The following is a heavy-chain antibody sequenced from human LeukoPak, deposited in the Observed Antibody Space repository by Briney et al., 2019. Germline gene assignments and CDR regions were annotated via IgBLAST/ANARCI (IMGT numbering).Heavy chain of an antibody. J-gene: IGHJ6*03. CDR2: INHSGST. V-gene: IGHV4-34*01. CDR1: GGSFSGYY. D-gene: IGHD1-26*01. CDR3: ARHSPLDWVYYYYMDV. Sequence: SETLSLTCAVYGGSFSGYYWSWIRQPPGKGLERIGEINHSGSTYYNPSLKSRVTISVDTSKNQFSLKLSSVTAADTAVYYCARHSPLDWVYYYYMDVWGKGTTVTVSS.